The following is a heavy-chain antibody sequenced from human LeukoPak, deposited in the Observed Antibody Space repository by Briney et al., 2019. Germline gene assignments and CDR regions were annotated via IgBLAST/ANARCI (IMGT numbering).Heavy chain of an antibody. Sequence: PSETLSLTCAVSGGSISSYYWSWIRQPPGKGLEWIGRIYTSGSTNYNPSLKSRVTMSLDTSKNQFSLKLSSVTAADTAVYYCARLPGGDSSSVVAFDIWGQGTMVTVSS. CDR3: ARLPGGDSSSVVAFDI. J-gene: IGHJ3*02. V-gene: IGHV4-59*10. CDR2: IYTSGST. D-gene: IGHD2-21*02. CDR1: GGSISSYY.